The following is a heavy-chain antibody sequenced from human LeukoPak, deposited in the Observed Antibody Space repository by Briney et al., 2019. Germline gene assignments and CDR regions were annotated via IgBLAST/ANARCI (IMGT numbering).Heavy chain of an antibody. D-gene: IGHD3-16*02. CDR3: ARDPLGIRMLSLGIDY. CDR2: IWYDGSNK. J-gene: IGHJ4*02. V-gene: IGHV3-33*01. CDR1: GFTFSSYG. Sequence: GGSLRLSCAASGFTFSSYGMHWVRQAPGKGLEWVAVIWYDGSNKYYADSVKGRFTISRDNSKNTLYLQMNSLRAEDTAVYYCARDPLGIRMLSLGIDYWGQGTLVTFSS.